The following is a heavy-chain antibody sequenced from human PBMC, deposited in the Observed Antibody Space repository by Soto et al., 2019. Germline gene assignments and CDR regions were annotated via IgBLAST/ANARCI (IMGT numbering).Heavy chain of an antibody. V-gene: IGHV1-8*01. CDR2: MNPNSGNT. D-gene: IGHD2-2*01. J-gene: IGHJ6*02. CDR3: AIHGLFFLSGHYYCYVISF. CDR1: GYTFTSYD. Sequence: GASVKVSCKASGYTFTSYDINWVRQATGQGLEWMGWMNPNSGNTGYAQKFQGRVTMTRNTSISTAYMELSSLRSEDTAVYYCAIHGLFFLSGHYYCYVISFWAQGSSVPVS.